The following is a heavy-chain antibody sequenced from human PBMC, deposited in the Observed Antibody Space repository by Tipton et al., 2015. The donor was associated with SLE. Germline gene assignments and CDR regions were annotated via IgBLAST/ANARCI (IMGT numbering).Heavy chain of an antibody. CDR2: INHSGNT. Sequence: TLSLTCAVYGASLNDYYWTWIRQPPGKGLEWIGDINHSGNTDCNPSLKSRVTMSVDTSKNQFSLNLTSVTAADTALYYCARCTIFGVVRGSFDCWAQGTLITVSS. CDR1: GASLNDYY. D-gene: IGHD3-3*01. J-gene: IGHJ4*02. V-gene: IGHV4-34*01. CDR3: ARCTIFGVVRGSFDC.